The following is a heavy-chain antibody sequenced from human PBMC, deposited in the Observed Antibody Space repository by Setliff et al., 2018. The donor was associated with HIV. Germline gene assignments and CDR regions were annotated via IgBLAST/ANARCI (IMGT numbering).Heavy chain of an antibody. J-gene: IGHJ6*04. CDR2: FDPEDVET. D-gene: IGHD3-22*01. V-gene: IGHV1-24*01. Sequence: ASVKVSCKVSGYTLAELSIHWVRQAPGKGLEWMGGFDPEDVETVYAQKFQGRVTMTEDTSTDTAYMELSSLRSEDTAVYYCATVRRYYYDSSGQEYFQHWGKGTTVTVSS. CDR1: GYTLAELS. CDR3: ATVRRYYYDSSGQEYFQH.